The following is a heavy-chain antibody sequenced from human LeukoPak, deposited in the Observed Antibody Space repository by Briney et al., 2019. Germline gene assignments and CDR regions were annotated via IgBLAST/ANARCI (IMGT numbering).Heavy chain of an antibody. Sequence: GGSLRLSCAASGFTVSSNYMSWIRQAPGKGLEWVSYISSSGSTIYYADSVKGRFTISRDNAKNSLYLQMNSLRAEDTAVYYCARGVSSTSCFDYWGQGTLVTVSS. J-gene: IGHJ4*02. V-gene: IGHV3-11*01. CDR3: ARGVSSTSCFDY. CDR2: ISSSGSTI. D-gene: IGHD2-2*01. CDR1: GFTVSSNY.